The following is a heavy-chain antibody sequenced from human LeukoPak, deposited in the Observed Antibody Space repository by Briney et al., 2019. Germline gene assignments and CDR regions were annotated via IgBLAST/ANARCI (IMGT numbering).Heavy chain of an antibody. D-gene: IGHD2-15*01. CDR1: GYTFTSYY. Sequence: GASVKVSCKASGYTFTSYYMHWVRQAPGQGLEWMGIINPNGGSTNYAQKFQGRVTMTRDTSTSTVYMDLSSLRPEDTAVYYCARDLSCSGGTCYSSTDAFDIWGQGTMVSVSS. V-gene: IGHV1-46*01. CDR2: INPNGGST. J-gene: IGHJ3*02. CDR3: ARDLSCSGGTCYSSTDAFDI.